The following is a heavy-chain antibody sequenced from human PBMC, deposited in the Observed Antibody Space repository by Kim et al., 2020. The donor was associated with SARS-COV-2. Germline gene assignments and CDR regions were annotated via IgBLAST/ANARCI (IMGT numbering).Heavy chain of an antibody. CDR1: GDSVSSNSAA. Sequence: SQTLSLTCAISGDSVSSNSAAWNWIRQSPSRGLEWLGRTYYRSKWYNDYAVSVKSRITINPDTSKNQFSLQLNSVTPEDTAVYYCAREKDGWFGEPSGVNYFDYWGQGTLVTVSS. CDR2: TYYRSKWYN. J-gene: IGHJ4*02. V-gene: IGHV6-1*01. CDR3: AREKDGWFGEPSGVNYFDY. D-gene: IGHD3-10*01.